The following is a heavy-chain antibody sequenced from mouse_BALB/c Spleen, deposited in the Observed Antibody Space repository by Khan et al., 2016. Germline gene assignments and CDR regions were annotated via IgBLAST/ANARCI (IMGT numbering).Heavy chain of an antibody. CDR3: ARDNTYDPGFTY. CDR1: GYTFTNYT. D-gene: IGHD2-14*01. CDR2: ISPSSGYT. V-gene: IGHV1-4*02. Sequence: QVQLQQSAAELARPGASVKMSCKASGYTFTNYTMHWIKQRPGQGLEWIGYISPSSGYTEYNQKFKDKTTLTSDNSSGTAYMQLSSLTSEDSAVNYCARDNTYDPGFTYWGQGTLVSVSA. J-gene: IGHJ3*01.